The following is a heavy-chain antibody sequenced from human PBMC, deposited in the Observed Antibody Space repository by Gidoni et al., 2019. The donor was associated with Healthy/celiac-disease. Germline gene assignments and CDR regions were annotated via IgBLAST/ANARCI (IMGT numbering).Heavy chain of an antibody. D-gene: IGHD3-10*01. CDR1: GFTFSSYG. V-gene: IGHV3-30*18. J-gene: IGHJ4*02. CDR3: AKDLGLRPLDY. CDR2: ISYDGSNK. Sequence: VQLVESGGGVVQPGRSLRLSCAASGFTFSSYGMHWVRQAPGKGLEWVAVISYDGSNKYYADSVKGRFTISRDNSKNTLYLQMNSLRAEDTAVYYCAKDLGLRPLDYWGQGTLVTVSS.